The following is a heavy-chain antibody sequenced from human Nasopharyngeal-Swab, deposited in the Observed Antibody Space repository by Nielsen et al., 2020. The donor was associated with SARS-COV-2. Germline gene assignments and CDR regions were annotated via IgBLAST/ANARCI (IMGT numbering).Heavy chain of an antibody. CDR2: IKQDGSEK. CDR3: ARVPSGSYWYNC. D-gene: IGHD1-26*01. V-gene: IGHV3-7*01. CDR1: GFTFSSYA. Sequence: GESLKISCAASGFTFSSYAMSWVRQAPGKGLEWVANIKQDGSEKYYVDSVKGRFTISRDNAKNSLYLQMNSLRAEDTAVYYCARVPSGSYWYNCWGQGTLVTVSS. J-gene: IGHJ5*01.